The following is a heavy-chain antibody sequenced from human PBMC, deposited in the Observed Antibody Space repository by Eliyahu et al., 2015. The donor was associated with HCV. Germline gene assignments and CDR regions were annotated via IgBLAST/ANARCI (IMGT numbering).Heavy chain of an antibody. D-gene: IGHD7-27*01. CDR2: IRNKADNYAT. CDR1: GFTFSGSA. J-gene: IGHJ4*02. V-gene: IGHV3-73*02. Sequence: EVQLVESGGGLVQPGGSLXLSXAASGFTFSGSAIHWVRQASGKGLEWVGRIRNKADNYATAYAASVKGRFTISRDDSRNTAYLQMNSLKTEDTAVYFCTQNWGLYYFDYWGQGTLVTVSS. CDR3: TQNWGLYYFDY.